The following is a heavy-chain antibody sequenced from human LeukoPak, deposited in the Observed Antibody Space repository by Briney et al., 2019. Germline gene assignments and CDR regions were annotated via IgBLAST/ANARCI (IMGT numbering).Heavy chain of an antibody. CDR3: AKELRGLLHPLDY. V-gene: IGHV3-21*01. Sequence: PGGSLRLSCAASGFTFSSYSMNWVRQAPGKGLEWVSSISSSSSYIYYADSVKGRFTISRDNAKNSLYLQMNSLRAEDTAVYYCAKELRGLLHPLDYWGQGTLVTVSS. CDR2: ISSSSSYI. D-gene: IGHD2-2*02. J-gene: IGHJ4*02. CDR1: GFTFSSYS.